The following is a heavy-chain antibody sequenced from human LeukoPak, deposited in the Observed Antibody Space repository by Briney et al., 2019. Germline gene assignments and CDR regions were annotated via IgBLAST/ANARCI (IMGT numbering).Heavy chain of an antibody. Sequence: GGSLRLFCTASGFTFNSYAMIWVRQAPGKGLEWVSAMSGSGGSTYYADSLKGRFTSSRDNSKNTLYLQMISVRAEDTAVYYCAKVIHYDSSGYCVFDYWGQRTLVTVSS. V-gene: IGHV3-23*01. J-gene: IGHJ4*02. D-gene: IGHD3-22*01. CDR2: MSGSGGST. CDR1: GFTFNSYA. CDR3: AKVIHYDSSGYCVFDY.